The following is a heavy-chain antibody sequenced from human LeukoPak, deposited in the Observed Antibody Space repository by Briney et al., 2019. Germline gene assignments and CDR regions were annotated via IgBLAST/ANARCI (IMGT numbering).Heavy chain of an antibody. CDR2: IYSSGST. J-gene: IGHJ4*02. CDR3: ANKRNTAPYYFDY. CDR1: GGPISSYY. D-gene: IGHD5-18*01. Sequence: SETLSLTCTVSGGPISSYYWSWIRQPAGKGLEWIGRIYSSGSTNYSPSLKSRVTMSVDKSKNQFSLKVSSVTVADTAVYYCANKRNTAPYYFDYWGQGSLVTVSS. V-gene: IGHV4-4*07.